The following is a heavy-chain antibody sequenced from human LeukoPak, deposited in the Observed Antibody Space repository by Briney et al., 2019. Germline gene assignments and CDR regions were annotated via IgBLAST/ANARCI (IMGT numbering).Heavy chain of an antibody. CDR2: ISYDGSNK. V-gene: IGHV3-30*18. D-gene: IGHD3-10*01. CDR1: GFTFSSYG. Sequence: GGSLRLSCAASGFTFSSYGMHWARQAPGKGLEWVAVISYDGSNKYYADSVKGRFTISRDNSKNTLYLQMNSLRAEDTAVYYCAKDREYYFDYWGQGTLVTVSS. CDR3: AKDREYYFDY. J-gene: IGHJ4*02.